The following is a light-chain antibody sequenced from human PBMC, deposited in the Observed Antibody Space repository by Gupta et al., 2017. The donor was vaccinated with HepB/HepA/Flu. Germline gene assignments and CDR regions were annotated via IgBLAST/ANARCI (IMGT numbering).Light chain of an antibody. CDR3: SSYTSSSTVA. CDR2: DVS. J-gene: IGLJ2*01. Sequence: QSALTQPASVSGSPGQSITISCTGTSSDVGGYNYVSWYQQHPGKAPKLMMYDVSNRPSGVSNRFSGSTSGNTASLTISGLQAEDEADYYCSSYTSSSTVAFGGGTKLTVL. CDR1: SSDVGGYNY. V-gene: IGLV2-14*01.